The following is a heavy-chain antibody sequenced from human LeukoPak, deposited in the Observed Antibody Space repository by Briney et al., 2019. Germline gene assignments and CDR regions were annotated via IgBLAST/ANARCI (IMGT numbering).Heavy chain of an antibody. CDR2: MNPNSGNT. V-gene: IGHV1-8*01. Sequence: ASVKVSCKASGYTFTSYDINWVRQATGQGLEWMGWMNPNSGNTGYAQKFQDRVTMTTDTSTSTAYMELRSLRSDDTAVYYCARDGRFGELFDYWGQGTLVTVSS. CDR3: ARDGRFGELFDY. CDR1: GYTFTSYD. D-gene: IGHD3-10*01. J-gene: IGHJ4*02.